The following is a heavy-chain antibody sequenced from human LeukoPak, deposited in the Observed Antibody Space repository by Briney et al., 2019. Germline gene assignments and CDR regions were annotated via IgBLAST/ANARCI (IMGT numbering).Heavy chain of an antibody. CDR3: ARDIVVVVAATGYGMDV. CDR1: GGTFSSYA. D-gene: IGHD2-15*01. V-gene: IGHV1-69*04. J-gene: IGHJ6*02. Sequence: SVKVSCKASGGTFSSYAISWVRQAPGQGLEWMGRIIPILGIANYAQKFQGGVTITADKSTSTAYMELSSLRSEDTAVYYCARDIVVVVAATGYGMDVWGQGTTVTVSS. CDR2: IIPILGIA.